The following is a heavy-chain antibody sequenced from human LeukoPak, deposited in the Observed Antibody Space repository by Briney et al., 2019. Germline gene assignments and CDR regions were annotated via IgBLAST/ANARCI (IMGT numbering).Heavy chain of an antibody. CDR1: GGSISSYY. Sequence: PSETLSLTCTVSGGSISSYYWSWVRQPPGKGLEWIGFVYYTGSTNYNPSLKSRVTISVDTSKNQFSLKLSSVTAADTAVYYCASTAAIDFWSGVPVLDVWGKGTTVTVSS. CDR3: ASTAAIDFWSGVPVLDV. CDR2: VYYTGST. V-gene: IGHV4-59*01. D-gene: IGHD3-3*01. J-gene: IGHJ6*04.